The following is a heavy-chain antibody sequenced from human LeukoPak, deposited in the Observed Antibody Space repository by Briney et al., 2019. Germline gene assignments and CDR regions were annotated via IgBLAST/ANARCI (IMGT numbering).Heavy chain of an antibody. CDR1: GFTFSSYW. D-gene: IGHD1-26*01. Sequence: GGSLRLSCAASGFTFSSYWMHWVRQAPGKGLVWISRIKSDDSSTSYADSVKGRFTISRDNAKNTLYLQMNSLRAEDTAVYYCARGDGGSYQGRFDYWGQGTLVTVSS. CDR2: IKSDDSST. CDR3: ARGDGGSYQGRFDY. V-gene: IGHV3-74*01. J-gene: IGHJ4*02.